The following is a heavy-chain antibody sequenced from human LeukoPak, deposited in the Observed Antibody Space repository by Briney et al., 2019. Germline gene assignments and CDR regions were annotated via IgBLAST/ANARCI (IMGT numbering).Heavy chain of an antibody. J-gene: IGHJ4*02. D-gene: IGHD3-22*01. CDR1: GYTFTSYG. V-gene: IGHV1-18*01. Sequence: ASVKVSCKASGYTFTSYGISWVRQAPGQGLEWMGWISAYNGNTNYAQKLQGRVTMTTDTYTSTAYMELRSLRSDDTAVYYCARLLRSGYSMYYFDNWGQGTLVTVSS. CDR2: ISAYNGNT. CDR3: ARLLRSGYSMYYFDN.